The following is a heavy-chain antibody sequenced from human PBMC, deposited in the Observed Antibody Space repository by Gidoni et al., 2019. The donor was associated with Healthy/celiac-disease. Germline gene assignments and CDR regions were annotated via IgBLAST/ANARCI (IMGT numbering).Heavy chain of an antibody. CDR1: GFTFSSYG. CDR2: ISYDGSNK. V-gene: IGHV3-30*18. Sequence: QVQLVESVGGVVQPGRSLRLSCAASGFTFSSYGMHWVRQAPGKGLEWVAVISYDGSNKYYADSVKGRFTISRDNSKNTLYLQMNSLRAEDTAVYYCAKELGIAAAGTRYGMDVWGQGTTVTVSS. J-gene: IGHJ6*02. D-gene: IGHD6-13*01. CDR3: AKELGIAAAGTRYGMDV.